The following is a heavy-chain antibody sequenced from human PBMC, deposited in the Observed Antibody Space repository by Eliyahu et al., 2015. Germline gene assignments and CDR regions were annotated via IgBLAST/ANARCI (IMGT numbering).Heavy chain of an antibody. V-gene: IGHV3-23*04. CDR3: AKSDNWNAYYYYXYMDV. D-gene: IGHD1-1*01. CDR1: GFTFXSXS. Sequence: EVQLVESGGGLVQPGGSLRLSCAASGFTFXSXSMGWVRQAPGXGLEWVSSLSASGGTTFYADSVKGRFTISRDNSKNTVYLQMNSLRAEDTAVYYCAKSDNWNAYYYYXYMDVWGKGTTVTVSS. J-gene: IGHJ6*03. CDR2: LSASGGTT.